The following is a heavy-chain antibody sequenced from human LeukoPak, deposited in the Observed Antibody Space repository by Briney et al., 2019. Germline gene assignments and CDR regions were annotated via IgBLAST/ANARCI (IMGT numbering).Heavy chain of an antibody. CDR3: ARTMVRGVLDAFDI. V-gene: IGHV3-21*01. J-gene: IGHJ3*02. CDR1: GFTFSSYW. Sequence: PGGSLRLSCAASGFTFSSYWMYWVRQAPGKGLEWVSSISSSSSYIYYADSVKGRFTISRDNAKNSLYLQMNSLRAEDTAVYYCARTMVRGVLDAFDIWGQGTMVTVSS. D-gene: IGHD3-10*01. CDR2: ISSSSSYI.